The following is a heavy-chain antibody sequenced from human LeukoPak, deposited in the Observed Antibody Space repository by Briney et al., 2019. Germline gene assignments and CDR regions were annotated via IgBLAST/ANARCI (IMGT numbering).Heavy chain of an antibody. CDR2: ISYDGSNK. CDR3: AREMATITDY. V-gene: IGHV3-30*04. D-gene: IGHD5-24*01. J-gene: IGHJ4*02. Sequence: GGSLRLSCAASGFTFSSYAMSWVRQAPGKGLEWVAVISYDGSNKYYADSVKGRFTISRDNSKNTLYLQMNSLRAEDTAVYYCAREMATITDYWGQGTLVTVSS. CDR1: GFTFSSYA.